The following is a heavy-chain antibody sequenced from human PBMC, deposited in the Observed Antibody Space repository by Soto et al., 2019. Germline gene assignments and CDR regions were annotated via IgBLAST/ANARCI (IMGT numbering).Heavy chain of an antibody. CDR3: AKVHSGGYYDY. D-gene: IGHD1-26*01. CDR1: GFTFSSYG. J-gene: IGHJ4*02. V-gene: IGHV3-30*18. CDR2: ISYDGSNK. Sequence: PGGSLRLSCAASGFTFSSYGMHWVRQAPGKGLEWVAVISYDGSNKYYADSVKGRFTISRDNSKNTLYLQMNSLRAEDTAVYYCAKVHSGGYYDYWGQGTLVTVAS.